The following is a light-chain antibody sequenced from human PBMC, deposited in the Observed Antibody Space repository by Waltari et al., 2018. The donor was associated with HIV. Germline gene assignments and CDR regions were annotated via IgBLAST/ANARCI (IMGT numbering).Light chain of an antibody. J-gene: IGLJ3*02. CDR1: TTY. Sequence: QSVLTQPPSASGTPGQRVTISCSGTTTYVHWYQQPHGTAPKLLIYRNNQRPSGVPARFSGSKSGTSASLAISGLRSEDEAEYFCATWGDNLSGPVVFGGGTKLTVL. V-gene: IGLV1-47*01. CDR3: ATWGDNLSGPVV. CDR2: RNN.